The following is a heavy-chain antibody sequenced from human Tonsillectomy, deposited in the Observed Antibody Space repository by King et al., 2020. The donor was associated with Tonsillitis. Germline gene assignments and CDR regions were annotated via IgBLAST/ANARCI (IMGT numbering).Heavy chain of an antibody. J-gene: IGHJ4*02. V-gene: IGHV1-18*04. Sequence: QLVQSGPEVKKPGASVKVSCKASGYTFTSYDFSWVRQAPGQRLEWMVWINVYNGNTNYAQKFQARVTMPTDSSTSTAYMELRSLRSDDTAVYYCAREPRDYYCSRSPPWNDNFSDYWGEATLLTVSS. CDR2: INVYNGNT. CDR3: AREPRDYYCSRSPPWNDNFSDY. D-gene: IGHD3-10*01. CDR1: GYTFTSYD.